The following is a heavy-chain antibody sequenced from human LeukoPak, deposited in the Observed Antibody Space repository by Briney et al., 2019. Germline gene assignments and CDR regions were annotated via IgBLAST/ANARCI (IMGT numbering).Heavy chain of an antibody. CDR3: AKDRVRAVAYITSRSYFDY. CDR2: ISGSGGST. J-gene: IGHJ4*02. D-gene: IGHD6-19*01. V-gene: IGHV3-23*01. CDR1: GFTFSSYA. Sequence: GGSLRLSCAASGFTFSSYAMSWVRQAPGKGLEWVSAISGSGGSTYYADSVKGRFTISRDNSKNTLYLQMNSLRAEDTAVYYCAKDRVRAVAYITSRSYFDYWGQGTLVTVSS.